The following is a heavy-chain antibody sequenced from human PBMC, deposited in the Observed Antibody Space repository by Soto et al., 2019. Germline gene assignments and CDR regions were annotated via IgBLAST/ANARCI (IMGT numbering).Heavy chain of an antibody. V-gene: IGHV3-48*03. J-gene: IGHJ5*02. CDR2: ISSSGGTI. CDR1: GFTFSSYE. CDR3: ARDPLPRSLGTNWFDP. D-gene: IGHD7-27*01. Sequence: PGGSLRLSCAASGFTFSSYEMNWLRQAPGKGLEWVSYISSSGGTIFYADSVKGRFTISRDNAKNSLYLQMNSLRAEDTAVYYCARDPLPRSLGTNWFDPWGQGTLVTVSS.